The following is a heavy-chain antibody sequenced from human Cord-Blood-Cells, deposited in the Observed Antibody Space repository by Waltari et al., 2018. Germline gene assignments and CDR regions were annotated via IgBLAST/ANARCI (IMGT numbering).Heavy chain of an antibody. V-gene: IGHV1-8*01. CDR2: MKPNSGNT. CDR3: ARGNPYYYGSGSYLLWDY. D-gene: IGHD3-10*01. J-gene: IGHJ4*02. Sequence: QVQLVQSGAEVKKPGASVKVSCKASGYTFTSYDINWVRQATGQGLEWMGWMKPNSGNTGYAQKFQGRVTMTRNTSISTAYMELSSLRSEDTAVYYCARGNPYYYGSGSYLLWDYWGQGTLVTVSS. CDR1: GYTFTSYD.